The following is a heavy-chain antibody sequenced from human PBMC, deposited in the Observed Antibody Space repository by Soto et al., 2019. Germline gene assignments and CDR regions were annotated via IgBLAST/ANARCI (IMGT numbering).Heavy chain of an antibody. CDR2: IDPSDSQT. CDR1: GYSFAGYW. Sequence: SLKISCKGCGYSFAGYWITWLRQKPGKGLEWMVRIDPSDSQTYYSPSFRGQVTISVTKSITTVFLQWRSLRASDTAMYYCARQIYDSDTGPNFQYYFDSWGQG. CDR3: ARQIYDSDTGPNFQYYFDS. J-gene: IGHJ4*02. D-gene: IGHD3-22*01. V-gene: IGHV5-10-1*01.